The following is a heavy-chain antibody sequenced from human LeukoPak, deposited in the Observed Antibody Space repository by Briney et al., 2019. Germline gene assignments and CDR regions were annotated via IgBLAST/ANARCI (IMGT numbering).Heavy chain of an antibody. CDR3: AGRPPPLYCSSTGCIET. CDR2: IYYSGST. D-gene: IGHD2-2*01. CDR1: GGSISSSSYY. V-gene: IGHV4-39*07. J-gene: IGHJ5*02. Sequence: SETLSLTCTVSGGSISSSSYYWGWIRQPPGKGLEWIGSIYYSGSTYYNPSLKSRVTISVDTSKNQFSLKLSSVTAADTAVYYCAGRPPPLYCSSTGCIETWGQGTLVTVSS.